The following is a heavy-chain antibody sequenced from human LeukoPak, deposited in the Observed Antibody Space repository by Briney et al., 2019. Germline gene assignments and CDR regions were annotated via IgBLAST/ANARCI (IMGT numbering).Heavy chain of an antibody. CDR2: VWYDGNNK. CDR1: GFDISGYV. D-gene: IGHD3-16*01. J-gene: IGHJ6*02. CDR3: ARDITFGGVYYYYYYGMDV. Sequence: GGSLRLSCAASGFDISGYVMHWVRQAPGKGLEWVALVWYDGNNKHHADSVKGRFTISRDNSRNTLYLQMNSLRAEDTAVYYCARDITFGGVYYYYYYGMDVWGQGTTVTVSS. V-gene: IGHV3-33*08.